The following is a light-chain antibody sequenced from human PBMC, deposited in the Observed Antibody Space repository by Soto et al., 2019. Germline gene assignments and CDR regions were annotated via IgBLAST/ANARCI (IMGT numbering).Light chain of an antibody. Sequence: DIQMTQSPSTLSASVGDRVTITCRASQSVNHWLAWYQHKPGEAPKLLIYEASKLKTGVPSRFSGSGSGTEFTLTISSLQPDDFATYYCQQYNTESFTFGQGTRLEIK. J-gene: IGKJ5*01. CDR1: QSVNHW. CDR2: EAS. V-gene: IGKV1-5*03. CDR3: QQYNTESFT.